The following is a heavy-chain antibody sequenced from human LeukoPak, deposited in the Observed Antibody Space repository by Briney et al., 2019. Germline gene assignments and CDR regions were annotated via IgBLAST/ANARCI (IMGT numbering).Heavy chain of an antibody. CDR1: GFTFSSYS. J-gene: IGHJ6*02. Sequence: AGGSLRLSCAASGFTFSSYSMNWVRQAPGKGLEWVSSISSSSSYIYYADSVKGRFTISRDNAKNSLYLQMNSLRAEDTAVYYCARGMSGYYGMDVWGQGTTVTVSS. CDR3: ARGMSGYYGMDV. CDR2: ISSSSSYI. V-gene: IGHV3-21*01.